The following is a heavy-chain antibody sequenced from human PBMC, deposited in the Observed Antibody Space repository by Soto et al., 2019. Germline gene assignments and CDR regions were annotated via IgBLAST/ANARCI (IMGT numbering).Heavy chain of an antibody. CDR3: ASVLELHYYYGIDF. CDR2: IIPIFGTA. J-gene: IGHJ6*02. V-gene: IGHV1-69*12. CDR1: GGTFSSYA. Sequence: QVQLVQSGAEVKKPGSSVKVSCKASGGTFSSYAISWVRQAPGQGLEWMGGIIPIFGTAKYAQKFQGRVTITADESTSTADMELSSLRSEDTAVDYCASVLELHYYYGIDFWGQGTTVTVSS. D-gene: IGHD1-7*01.